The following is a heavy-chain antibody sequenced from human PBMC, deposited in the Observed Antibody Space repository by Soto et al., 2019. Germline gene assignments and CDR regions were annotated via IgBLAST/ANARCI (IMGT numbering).Heavy chain of an antibody. D-gene: IGHD3-3*01. V-gene: IGHV4-34*01. Sequence: PSETLSLTCAVYGGSFSGYYWSRIRQPPGKGLEWIGEINHSGSTNYNPSLKSRVTISVDTSKNQFSLKLSSVTAADTAVYYCASATADYDFWSGYYRYYYYGMDVCGQGTTVTV. CDR3: ASATADYDFWSGYYRYYYYGMDV. CDR2: INHSGST. CDR1: GGSFSGYY. J-gene: IGHJ6*02.